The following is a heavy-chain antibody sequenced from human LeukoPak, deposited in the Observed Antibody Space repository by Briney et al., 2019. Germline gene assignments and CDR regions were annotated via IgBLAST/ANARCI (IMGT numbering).Heavy chain of an antibody. V-gene: IGHV1-2*02. CDR1: GYSFIGNY. Sequence: ASVNVSSKTSGYSFIGNYIHWVRQAPGQGLEWMGWISPTSGATNYDQRFQGRVTLTRDTSINTAFMELRSLTSDDTAVYYCARGLPLWFGVLDVRGQGTTVIVFS. D-gene: IGHD3-10*01. CDR3: ARGLPLWFGVLDV. J-gene: IGHJ6*02. CDR2: ISPTSGAT.